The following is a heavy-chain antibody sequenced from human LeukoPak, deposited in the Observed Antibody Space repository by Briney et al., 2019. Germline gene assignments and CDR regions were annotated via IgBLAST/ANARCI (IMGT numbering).Heavy chain of an antibody. CDR3: ARTGYSSGCLDY. Sequence: GGSLRLSCAASGFTFSDYYMNWVRQAPGKGLEWISYISSSGSTIYYADSVKGRFTISRDNAKNSLYLQMNSLRAEDTAVYYCARTGYSSGCLDYWGQGTLVTVSS. V-gene: IGHV3-11*04. J-gene: IGHJ4*02. CDR2: ISSSGSTI. CDR1: GFTFSDYY. D-gene: IGHD6-19*01.